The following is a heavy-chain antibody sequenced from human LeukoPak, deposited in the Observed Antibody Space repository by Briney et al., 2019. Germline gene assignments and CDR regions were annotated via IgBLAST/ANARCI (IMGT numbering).Heavy chain of an antibody. J-gene: IGHJ4*02. D-gene: IGHD5-18*01. CDR3: AKDRNVYSSNLDY. Sequence: GGSLRLSCAASGFTLSDYYMSWIRQAPGKGLEWVSYISSSGSTIYYADSVKGRFTISRDNAKNSLYLQMNSLRAEDTAVYYCAKDRNVYSSNLDYWGQGTLVTVSS. V-gene: IGHV3-11*01. CDR1: GFTLSDYY. CDR2: ISSSGSTI.